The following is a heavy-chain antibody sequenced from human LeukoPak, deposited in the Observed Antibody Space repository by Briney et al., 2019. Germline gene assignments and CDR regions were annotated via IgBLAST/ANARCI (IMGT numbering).Heavy chain of an antibody. CDR1: GYTFTSYG. D-gene: IGHD1-26*01. J-gene: IGHJ4*02. V-gene: IGHV1-18*01. CDR3: ARVRELPRLHAAFDY. Sequence: ASVKVSCEASGYTFTSYGISWVRQAPGQGLEWMGWISAYNGNTNYAQKLQGRVTMTTDTSTSTAYMELRSLRSDDTAVYYCARVRELPRLHAAFDYWGQGTLVTVSS. CDR2: ISAYNGNT.